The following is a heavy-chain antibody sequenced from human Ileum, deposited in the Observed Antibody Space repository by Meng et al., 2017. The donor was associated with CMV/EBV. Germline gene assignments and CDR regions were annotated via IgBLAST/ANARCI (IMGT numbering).Heavy chain of an antibody. J-gene: IGHJ4*02. CDR2: ITDDGSDQ. CDR1: GFTFNVLG. Sequence: GGSLRLSCAASGFTFNVLGMQWVRQAPGKGLEWVAFITDDGSDQFYADSVKVLFTISRDNSKNTLYLRVNSLRAEDTSVYFCAKGFLYHVDYWGPGTMVTVSS. V-gene: IGHV3-30*02. CDR3: AKGFLYHVDY. D-gene: IGHD2-2*01.